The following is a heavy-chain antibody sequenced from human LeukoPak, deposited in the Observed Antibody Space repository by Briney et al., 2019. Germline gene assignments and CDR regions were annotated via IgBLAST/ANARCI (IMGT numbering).Heavy chain of an antibody. CDR2: ISAYNGKT. CDR1: RYTFTTYV. CDR3: ARGPDSVVVPAAIFVGDYYYGMDV. J-gene: IGHJ6*02. D-gene: IGHD2-2*02. Sequence: ASVTVSSTVSRYTFTTYVITWVRQAPGQGLEWMGWISAYNGKTHYTQKLQGRVTITTDTSTSTAYMELRSLRSDDSAVYSGARGPDSVVVPAAIFVGDYYYGMDVWGQGTTVTVS. V-gene: IGHV1-18*01.